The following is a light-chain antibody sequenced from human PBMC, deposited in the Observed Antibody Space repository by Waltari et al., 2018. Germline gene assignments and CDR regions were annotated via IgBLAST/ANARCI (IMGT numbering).Light chain of an antibody. J-gene: IGLJ2*01. CDR3: AAWDDSLNGWV. CDR1: RSNIGINT. Sequence: QSVLTQPPSVSGTPGQRVTISCSGRRSNIGINTVSWFLQFPGTAPKLLIYANNWRTSGVPDRFSGTKSGTSASLAISGLQSEDDATYYCAAWDDSLNGWVFGGGTKLTVL. V-gene: IGLV1-44*01. CDR2: ANN.